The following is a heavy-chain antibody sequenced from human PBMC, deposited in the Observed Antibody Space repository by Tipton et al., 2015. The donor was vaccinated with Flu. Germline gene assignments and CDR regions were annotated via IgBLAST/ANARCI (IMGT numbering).Heavy chain of an antibody. Sequence: PGLVKPSETLSLTCSVSGDSIASPYFWGWIRQPPGKGLEWIGHIYYIGSTNYNPSLKSRVTISMDTSKNQFSLKLSSMTAADTAVYYCARMEWTVTTPRYFDLWGRGALVTVSS. CDR3: ARMEWTVTTPRYFDL. V-gene: IGHV4-28*01. J-gene: IGHJ2*01. D-gene: IGHD4-17*01. CDR2: IYYIGST. CDR1: GDSIASPYF.